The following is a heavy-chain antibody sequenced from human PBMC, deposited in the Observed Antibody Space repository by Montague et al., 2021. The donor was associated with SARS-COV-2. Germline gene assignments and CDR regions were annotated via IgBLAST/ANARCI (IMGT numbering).Heavy chain of an antibody. Sequence: SETLSLTCTVSDDSISIYYWSWIRQPPGKGLEWIGYVYYSGSTNYNPSLKSRVTISVDTPKNQFSLKLMSVTAADTAVYHCARGERGAWYNHYFDYWGQGALVTVSS. CDR1: DDSISIYY. D-gene: IGHD6-19*01. J-gene: IGHJ4*02. CDR3: ARGERGAWYNHYFDY. CDR2: VYYSGST. V-gene: IGHV4-59*13.